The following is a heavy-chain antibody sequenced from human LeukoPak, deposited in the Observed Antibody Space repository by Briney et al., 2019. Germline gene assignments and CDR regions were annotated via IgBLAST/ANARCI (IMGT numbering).Heavy chain of an antibody. CDR3: ARHIGGGIEDMDV. Sequence: SETLSLTCTVSGGSIATYYWSWIRQSPGKGLEWIGYIYVTGTRYNPYLQSRVTISVDRSRNQFFLKMSSVTAADTAVYYCARHIGGGIEDMDVWGKGTKVIVSS. D-gene: IGHD3-16*02. J-gene: IGHJ6*03. V-gene: IGHV4-59*08. CDR1: GGSIATYY. CDR2: IYVTGT.